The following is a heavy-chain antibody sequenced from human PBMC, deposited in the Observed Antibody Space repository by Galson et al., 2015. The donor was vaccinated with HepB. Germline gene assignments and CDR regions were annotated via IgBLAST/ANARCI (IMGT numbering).Heavy chain of an antibody. CDR1: GFTFSRYA. CDR2: ISSNGVST. Sequence: SLRLSCAASGFTFSRYAMHWVRQAPGKGLEYVSAISSNGVSTYYADSVKGRFTISRDNSKNTLYLQMSSLRAEDTAVYYCVKTMYSSSWYFSSAFDPWGQGTLVTVSS. D-gene: IGHD6-13*01. CDR3: VKTMYSSSWYFSSAFDP. J-gene: IGHJ5*02. V-gene: IGHV3-64D*06.